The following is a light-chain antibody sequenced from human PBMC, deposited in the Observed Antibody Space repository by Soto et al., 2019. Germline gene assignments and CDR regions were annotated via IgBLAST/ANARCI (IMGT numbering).Light chain of an antibody. V-gene: IGLV2-11*01. Sequence: QSALTQPRSVSGSPGQSVTISCTGTSSDVGGYNYVSWYQQHPGKAPKLIIYEVTNRPSEVSDRFSGSKSGNTASLTISGLQSEDEAFYHCSSYSSTTTYILFGGGTKLTVL. J-gene: IGLJ2*01. CDR1: SSDVGGYNY. CDR2: EVT. CDR3: SSYSSTTTYIL.